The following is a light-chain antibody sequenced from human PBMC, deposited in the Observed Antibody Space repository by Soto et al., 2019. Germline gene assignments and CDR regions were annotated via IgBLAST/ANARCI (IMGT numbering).Light chain of an antibody. CDR3: QQYGLSPRMYT. CDR1: QSVSSSY. CDR2: AAS. J-gene: IGKJ2*01. Sequence: EIVLTQSPGTLSLSPGARATLSCSASQSVSSSYLAWYQQKPGQPPRLLIHAASSRAPGIPDRFSGSGSGTDFTLTISRLEPEDFAVYYCQQYGLSPRMYTFGQGTKLEFK. V-gene: IGKV3-20*01.